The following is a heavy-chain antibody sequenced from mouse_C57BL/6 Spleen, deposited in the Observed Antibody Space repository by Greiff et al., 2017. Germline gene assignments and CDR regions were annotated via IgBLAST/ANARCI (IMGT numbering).Heavy chain of an antibody. CDR1: GYAFSSYW. V-gene: IGHV1-80*01. CDR2: IYPGDGDT. D-gene: IGHD1-1*01. J-gene: IGHJ2*01. CDR3: ARNYGSSNHFDY. Sequence: VQRVESGAELVKPGASVKISCKASGYAFSSYWMNWVKQRPGKGLEWIGQIYPGDGDTNYNGKFKGKATLTADKSSSTAYMQLSSLTSEDSAVYFCARNYGSSNHFDYWGQGTTLTVSS.